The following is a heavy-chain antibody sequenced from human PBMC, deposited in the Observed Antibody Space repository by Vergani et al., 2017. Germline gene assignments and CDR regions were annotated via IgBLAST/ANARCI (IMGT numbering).Heavy chain of an antibody. CDR2: IYSGGST. Sequence: EVQLVESGGGLVQPGGSLRLSCAASGFTVSSNYMSWVRQAPGKGLEWVSIIYSGGSTYYADSVKGRFTISRDNSKNTLYLQMNSLRAEDTAMYYCAREITSARGMDVWGQGTTVTVSS. CDR3: AREITSARGMDV. D-gene: IGHD1-1*01. CDR1: GFTVSSNY. J-gene: IGHJ6*02. V-gene: IGHV3-66*02.